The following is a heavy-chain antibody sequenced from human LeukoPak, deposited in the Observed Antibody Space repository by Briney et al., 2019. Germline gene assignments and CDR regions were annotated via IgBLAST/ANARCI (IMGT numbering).Heavy chain of an antibody. Sequence: GGSLRLSCAASGFTFSSYAMSWVRQAPGKGLEWVSSVTGSGGGTYYADSVKGRFTISRDNSKNTLYLQVNSLRAEDTAVYYCARHYYYDSSGNRRAFDIWGQGTMVTVSS. CDR3: ARHYYYDSSGNRRAFDI. V-gene: IGHV3-23*01. CDR1: GFTFSSYA. D-gene: IGHD3-22*01. CDR2: VTGSGGGT. J-gene: IGHJ3*02.